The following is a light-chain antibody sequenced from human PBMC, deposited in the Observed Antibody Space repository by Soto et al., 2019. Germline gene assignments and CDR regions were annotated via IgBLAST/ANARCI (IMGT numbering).Light chain of an antibody. CDR1: QRVSSN. J-gene: IGKJ3*01. Sequence: EIVMTQSPATLSVSPGERATLSCRASQRVSSNLAWYRQKPGQAPRLLMYDASTRATGTTVRFSGSGSGTEFTLTISSLQSEDFAVYYCQEYNKWPQVTFGPGTKVDIK. V-gene: IGKV3-15*01. CDR2: DAS. CDR3: QEYNKWPQVT.